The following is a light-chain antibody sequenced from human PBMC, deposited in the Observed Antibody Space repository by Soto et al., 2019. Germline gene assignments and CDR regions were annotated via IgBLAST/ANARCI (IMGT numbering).Light chain of an antibody. Sequence: DIEMTQSPSSLSASVGDRVTIACRASQDIQNAVGWYQQKPGKAPKRLIYAASSLQSGVPSRFSSSRSGREFTLTISSLKPEDFATYYCQKLNTFPLTFGQGTRLEIK. CDR3: QKLNTFPLT. CDR2: AAS. V-gene: IGKV1-17*01. CDR1: QDIQNA. J-gene: IGKJ5*01.